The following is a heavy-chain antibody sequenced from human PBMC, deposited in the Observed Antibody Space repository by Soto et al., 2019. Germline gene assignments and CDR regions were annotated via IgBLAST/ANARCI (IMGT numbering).Heavy chain of an antibody. Sequence: EQLVESGGGLVQPGGSLRLSCAASGFTLSSNYMSWVRQAPGKGPEWVSVIYSGGSIYYADSVKGRFTISRHNSKNTLYLQMNNLRTEDTAVYYCARGENDAFDIWGPGTMVTVSS. CDR1: GFTLSSNY. CDR2: IYSGGSI. J-gene: IGHJ3*02. V-gene: IGHV3-53*04. CDR3: ARGENDAFDI.